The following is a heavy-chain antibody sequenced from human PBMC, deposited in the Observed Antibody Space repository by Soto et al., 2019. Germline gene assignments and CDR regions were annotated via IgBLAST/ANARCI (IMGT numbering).Heavy chain of an antibody. CDR3: ARLASGSYEY. D-gene: IGHD1-26*01. Sequence: QLQLVQSGAEVNKPGSSVRVSCKASEGTFSTYIISWVRQAPGQGLEWMGRISPMVGIAIYAQKFQGRIAITADKSTSIVYLEVTSLRNEYTAVYYCARLASGSYEYWCQGTLITVSS. CDR2: ISPMVGIA. V-gene: IGHV1-69*02. J-gene: IGHJ4*02. CDR1: EGTFSTYI.